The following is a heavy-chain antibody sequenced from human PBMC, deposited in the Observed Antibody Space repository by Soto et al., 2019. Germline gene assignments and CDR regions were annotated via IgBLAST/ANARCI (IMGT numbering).Heavy chain of an antibody. CDR3: AKETIQVGGPNYFDY. CDR2: ISWDGLGQ. J-gene: IGHJ4*02. V-gene: IGHV3-30*18. CDR1: GFSVSRYG. Sequence: VQLVESGGGVVQPGRSLRLLCEASGFSVSRYGMHWVRQAPGMGLEWVAVISWDGLGQYYADSVNGRFTISRDNSQSTLYRQMNSLRTEDTAIYYCAKETIQVGGPNYFDYWGQGALVTVSS. D-gene: IGHD1-1*01.